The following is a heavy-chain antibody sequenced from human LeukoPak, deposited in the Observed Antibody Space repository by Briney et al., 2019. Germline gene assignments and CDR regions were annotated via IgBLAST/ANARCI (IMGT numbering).Heavy chain of an antibody. D-gene: IGHD6-19*01. CDR2: ISSSSSST. J-gene: IGHJ3*02. CDR3: ARGGISSGWYHRSDTFDI. V-gene: IGHV3-21*06. Sequence: PGGSLRLSCAASGFTFSSYSMNWVRQAPGKGLEWVSSISSSSSSTYYADSVKGRFTISRDNAKHSLYLQMNSLRAEDTAVYYCARGGISSGWYHRSDTFDIWGQGTMVTVSS. CDR1: GFTFSSYS.